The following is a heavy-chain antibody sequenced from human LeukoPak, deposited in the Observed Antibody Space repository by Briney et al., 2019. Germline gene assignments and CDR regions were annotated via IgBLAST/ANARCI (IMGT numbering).Heavy chain of an antibody. CDR1: GGPISSYY. CDR2: IYSSGST. CDR3: ARDLFTSSWYRWFDP. Sequence: PSETLSLTCTISGGPISSYYWSWIRQPAGKGLEWIGRIYSSGSTNYNPSLKSRVTISEDTSKNQFSLKLTSVTGADTAVYYCARDLFTSSWYRWFDPWGQGTLVTVSS. V-gene: IGHV4-4*07. J-gene: IGHJ5*02. D-gene: IGHD6-13*01.